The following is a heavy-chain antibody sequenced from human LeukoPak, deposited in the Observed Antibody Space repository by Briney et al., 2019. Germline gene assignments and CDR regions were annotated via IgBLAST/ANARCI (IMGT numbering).Heavy chain of an antibody. CDR1: GYNFKTSG. Sequence: ASVKVSCKTSGYNFKTSGITWVRQAPGQGLEWMGWISAQTGERHYAEKLQGRVTMTTDTSRSTGYMELKSLTSDDTAVYYCAREVWSRDIGSLFDYSRQGTLVIVSS. D-gene: IGHD1-26*01. J-gene: IGHJ4*02. V-gene: IGHV1-18*04. CDR2: ISAQTGER. CDR3: AREVWSRDIGSLFDY.